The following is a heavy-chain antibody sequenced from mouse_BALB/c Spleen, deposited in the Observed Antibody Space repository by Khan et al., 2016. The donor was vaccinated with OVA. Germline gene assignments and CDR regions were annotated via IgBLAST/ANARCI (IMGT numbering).Heavy chain of an antibody. D-gene: IGHD4-1*01. CDR3: ARGEWDVSAY. V-gene: IGHV1-77*01. Sequence: QVQLQQSGPELVKPGASVKMSCKASGYTFTDYVMNWVKQRNGQGFEWIGQIYPGSDSTSYNEKFKGKATLTADSSSSTAYMQLSILTSADSAVFFSARGEWDVSAYWSEVTLVTVYA. CDR1: GYTFTDYV. CDR2: IYPGSDST. J-gene: IGHJ3*01.